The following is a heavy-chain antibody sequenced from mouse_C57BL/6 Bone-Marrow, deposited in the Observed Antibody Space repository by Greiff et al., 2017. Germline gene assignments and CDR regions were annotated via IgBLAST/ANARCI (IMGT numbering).Heavy chain of an antibody. D-gene: IGHD2-3*01. CDR2: IDPEIGDT. V-gene: IGHV14-4*01. CDR3: SSFDGNYFDF. CDR1: GFNIKDDY. Sequence: EVQVVESGAELVRPGASVKLSCTASGFNIKDDYIHWVKQRPEQGREWIGWIDPEIGDTEYASKFQGKATITSDTSSKTAYLQLSSLTSEDTAVYYCSSFDGNYFDFWGQGTPLTVAS. J-gene: IGHJ2*01.